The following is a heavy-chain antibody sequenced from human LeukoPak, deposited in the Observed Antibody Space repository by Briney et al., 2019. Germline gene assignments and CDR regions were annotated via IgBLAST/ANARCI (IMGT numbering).Heavy chain of an antibody. Sequence: PGGSLKLSCAASGFTFSNAWMNWVRQAPGKGLEWVGRIKSKTDGGTTDYAAPVKGRFTISRDDSKNTLYLQMNSLKTEDTAVYYCTTAKYNWNYVLDYWGQGTLVTVSS. CDR3: TTAKYNWNYVLDY. V-gene: IGHV3-15*01. CDR2: IKSKTDGGTT. CDR1: GFTFSNAW. J-gene: IGHJ4*02. D-gene: IGHD1-7*01.